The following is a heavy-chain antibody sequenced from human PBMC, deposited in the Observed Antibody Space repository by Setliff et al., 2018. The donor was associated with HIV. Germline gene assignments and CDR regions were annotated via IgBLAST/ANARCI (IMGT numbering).Heavy chain of an antibody. J-gene: IGHJ4*02. CDR3: ARAKNKWNPGDY. V-gene: IGHV5-51*01. D-gene: IGHD1-20*01. CDR2: IYPDDSDT. Sequence: GESLKISCMGFGYSFTNYWIAWARQMHGKGLEWMGIIYPDDSDTNYSPSFRGQVTMSADKSINTAYLQWDSLKASDSAMYYCARAKNKWNPGDYWGQGTVVTVSS. CDR1: GYSFTNYW.